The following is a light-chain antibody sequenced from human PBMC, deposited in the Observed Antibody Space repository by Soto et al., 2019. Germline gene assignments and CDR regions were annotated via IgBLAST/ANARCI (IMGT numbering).Light chain of an antibody. CDR2: EVS. J-gene: IGLJ2*01. CDR3: SSYTSGSTLVV. V-gene: IGLV2-14*01. CDR1: SSDVGGYNY. Sequence: QSALTQPASVSGSPGQSITISCTGTSSDVGGYNYVSWYQQHPGKAPKLMIYEVSNRPSEVSNRFSGSKSGNTASLTISGLPAEDEGNYYCSSYTSGSTLVVFGGGTKVTVL.